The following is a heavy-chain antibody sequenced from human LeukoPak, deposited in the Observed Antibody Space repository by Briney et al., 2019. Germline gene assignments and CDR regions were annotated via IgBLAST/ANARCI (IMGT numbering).Heavy chain of an antibody. Sequence: TLSLTCTVSGGSISSGGYYWSWIRQHSGKGLEWIGYIYYSGSTYYNPSLKSRVTISVDTSKNQFSLKLSSVTAADTAVYYCARVKNPVVPAATQDLFYFDYWGQGTLVTVSS. CDR3: ARVKNPVVPAATQDLFYFDY. D-gene: IGHD2-2*01. V-gene: IGHV4-31*03. CDR2: IYYSGST. J-gene: IGHJ4*02. CDR1: GGSISSGGYY.